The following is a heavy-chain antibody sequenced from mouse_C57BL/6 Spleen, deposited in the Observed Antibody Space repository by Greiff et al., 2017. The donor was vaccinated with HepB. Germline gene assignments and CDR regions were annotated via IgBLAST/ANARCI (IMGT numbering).Heavy chain of an antibody. D-gene: IGHD1-1*01. CDR3: AREGLLRRRFAY. V-gene: IGHV1-82*01. Sequence: QVQLQQSGPELVKPGASVKISCKASGYAFSSSWMNWVKQRPGKGLEWIGRIYPGDGDTNYNGKFKGKATLTADKSSSTAYMQLSSLTSEDSAVYFCAREGLLRRRFAYGGQGTLVTVSA. J-gene: IGHJ3*01. CDR2: IYPGDGDT. CDR1: GYAFSSSW.